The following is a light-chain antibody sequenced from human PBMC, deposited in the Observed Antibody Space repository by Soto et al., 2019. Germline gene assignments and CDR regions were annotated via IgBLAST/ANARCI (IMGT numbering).Light chain of an antibody. J-gene: IGKJ1*01. CDR2: KAS. V-gene: IGKV1-5*03. CDR3: TQLKSYPWT. Sequence: SPSTLSASVGDRVTITCRASQSIGSWLAWYQQKPGKAPNLLIYKASSLESGVPSRFSGSGSGTEFTVTISSLQPEDFATYYCTQLKSYPWTFGQGTKVDIK. CDR1: QSIGSW.